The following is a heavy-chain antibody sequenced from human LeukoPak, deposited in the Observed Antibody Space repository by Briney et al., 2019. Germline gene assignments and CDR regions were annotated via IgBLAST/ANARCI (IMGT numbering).Heavy chain of an antibody. CDR3: AKDACSSTTCSFDY. CDR2: ISWNSGSI. Sequence: GGSLRLSCAASGFTFDDYAMHWVRQAPGKGLEWVSGISWNSGSIDYADSVKGRFTISRDNAKNSLYLQMNSLRAEDTALYYCAKDACSSTTCSFDYWGQGTLVTVSS. CDR1: GFTFDDYA. V-gene: IGHV3-9*01. J-gene: IGHJ4*02. D-gene: IGHD2-2*01.